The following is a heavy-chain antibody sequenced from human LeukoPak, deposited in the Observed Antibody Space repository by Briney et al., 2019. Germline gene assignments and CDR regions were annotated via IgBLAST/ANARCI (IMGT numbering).Heavy chain of an antibody. V-gene: IGHV1-8*03. CDR3: ARNYYDSSGYYYEGYYYYMDV. Sequence: ASVKVSCKASGYTFTSYDINWVRQATGQGLEWMGWMNPNSGNTGYAQKFQGRVTITRNTSISTAYMELSSLRSEDTAVYYCARNYYDSSGYYYEGYYYYMDVWGKGTTVTVSS. D-gene: IGHD3-22*01. CDR2: MNPNSGNT. CDR1: GYTFTSYD. J-gene: IGHJ6*03.